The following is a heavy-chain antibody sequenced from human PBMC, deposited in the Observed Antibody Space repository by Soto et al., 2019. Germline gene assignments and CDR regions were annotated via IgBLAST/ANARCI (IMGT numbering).Heavy chain of an antibody. D-gene: IGHD6-13*01. J-gene: IGHJ4*02. V-gene: IGHV3-23*01. Sequence: EVQLLESGGGLVQPGGSLRLSCAASGFSFNNFAISWVRQAPGKGLEWVSTLSGSGGNTYYADSVKGRFTISRDNSKSTLYLQMNSLRADDTAVYYCAKDLTGSSWYREFDSWGQGTLVTVSS. CDR2: LSGSGGNT. CDR3: AKDLTGSSWYREFDS. CDR1: GFSFNNFA.